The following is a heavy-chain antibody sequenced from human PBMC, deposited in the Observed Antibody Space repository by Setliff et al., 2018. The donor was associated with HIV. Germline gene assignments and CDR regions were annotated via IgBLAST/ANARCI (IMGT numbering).Heavy chain of an antibody. V-gene: IGHV4-61*08. J-gene: IGHJ4*02. D-gene: IGHD3-3*01. CDR2: IHTSGST. CDR3: ARDGFWSGYIDY. Sequence: PSETLSLTCTVSGGSVSSGGYYWSWIRQPPGKGLEWIGRIHTSGSTNYNPSLKSRVTMSVDTSKNQFSLKLSSVTAADTAVYYCARDGFWSGYIDYWGQGTLVTVSS. CDR1: GGSVSSGGYY.